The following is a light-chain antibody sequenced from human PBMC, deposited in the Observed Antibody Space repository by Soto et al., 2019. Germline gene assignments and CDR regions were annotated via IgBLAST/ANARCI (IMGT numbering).Light chain of an antibody. CDR3: QQYDTWPLT. J-gene: IGKJ4*01. Sequence: ETVMTQFPATLSVSPGERVTLSCRASQYVSTDLGWYQQQPGQPPRLLIYDISNMASGLPARFSGSGSETEFALTITSLQSEDFAVYYCQQYDTWPLTFGGGTKVDIK. V-gene: IGKV3-15*01. CDR2: DIS. CDR1: QYVSTD.